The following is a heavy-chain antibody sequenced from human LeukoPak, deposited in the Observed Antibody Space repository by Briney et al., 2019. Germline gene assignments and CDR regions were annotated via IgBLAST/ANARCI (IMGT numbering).Heavy chain of an antibody. D-gene: IGHD3-22*01. V-gene: IGHV3-30*18. CDR3: AKSGDDSSQGLDV. Sequence: GGSLRLSCAASGFTFSSYDLHWVRQAPGKGLEWVAVISYDESFKYYSDSVKGRFTISRDNSKNTLYLQMNSLRAEDTAVYYCAKSGDDSSQGLDVWGKGTTVTVSS. J-gene: IGHJ6*04. CDR1: GFTFSSYD. CDR2: ISYDESFK.